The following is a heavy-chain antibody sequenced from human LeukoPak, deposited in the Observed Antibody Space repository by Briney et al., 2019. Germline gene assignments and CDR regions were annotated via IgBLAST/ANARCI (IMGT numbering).Heavy chain of an antibody. CDR1: GYSFTSYW. V-gene: IGHV5-51*01. CDR2: IYPGDSDT. J-gene: IGHJ6*03. CDR3: ARLYYGSGSYSCYYYYYMDV. D-gene: IGHD3-10*01. Sequence: KPGESLKISCKGSGYSFTSYWIGWVRQMPGKGLEWMGIIYPGDSDTRYSPSFQGRVTISGDKSISTAYLQLSSLRASDTAMYYCARLYYGSGSYSCYYYYYMDVWGKGTTVTVSS.